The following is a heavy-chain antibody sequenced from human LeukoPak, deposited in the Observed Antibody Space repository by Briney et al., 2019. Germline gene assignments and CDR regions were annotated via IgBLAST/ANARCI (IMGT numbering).Heavy chain of an antibody. CDR2: ISSSSSYI. CDR1: GFSFSTYS. V-gene: IGHV3-21*01. CDR3: ARDSLVVIDIHYYYYYMDV. D-gene: IGHD2-21*01. Sequence: GGSLRLSCAASGFSFSTYSMSWVRQAPGKGLEWVSSISSSSSYIYYADSVKGRFTISRDNAKNSLYLQMNSLRAEDTAVYYCARDSLVVIDIHYYYYYMDVWGKGTTVTVSS. J-gene: IGHJ6*03.